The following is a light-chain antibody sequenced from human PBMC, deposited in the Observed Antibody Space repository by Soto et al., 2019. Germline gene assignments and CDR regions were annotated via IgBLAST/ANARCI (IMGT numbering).Light chain of an antibody. CDR1: QSVSNDF. V-gene: IGKV3-20*01. CDR2: GAS. CDR3: QQYGSSPPRT. J-gene: IGKJ1*01. Sequence: EIVLTQSPVILSLSPGYRATLSCRASQSVSNDFLAWYQKKPGQAPRLLLYGASTRATDVPDRFSGSGSGADFTLSISRLEPEDFAVYYCQQYGSSPPRTFGQGTKVDIK.